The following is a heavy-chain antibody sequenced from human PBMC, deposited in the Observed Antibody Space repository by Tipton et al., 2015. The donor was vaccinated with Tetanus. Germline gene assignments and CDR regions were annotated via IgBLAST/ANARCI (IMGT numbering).Heavy chain of an antibody. Sequence: SLRLSCAASGFIFSSYDIHWVRQAPGKGLEWVAVSWYDGTDKYYADSVKGRFTISRDNSKNTLYPQMNSLRAEDTAVYYCAREADCSGGSCFSGDFDNWGQGTQVTVSS. CDR2: SWYDGTDK. J-gene: IGHJ4*02. D-gene: IGHD2-15*01. V-gene: IGHV3-33*01. CDR3: AREADCSGGSCFSGDFDN. CDR1: GFIFSSYD.